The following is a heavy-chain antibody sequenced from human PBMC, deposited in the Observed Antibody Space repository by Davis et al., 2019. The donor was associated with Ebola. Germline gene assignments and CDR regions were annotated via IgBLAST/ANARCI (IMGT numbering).Heavy chain of an antibody. J-gene: IGHJ4*02. CDR2: ISKTSVYT. Sequence: GESLKISCVASGFTFSNYAMNWVRQAPGKGLEWVSTISKTSVYTYYAESVKGRFTISRDNAKNSLYLQMDGLRVEDTAVYYCASGLDYWGQGSLVTVSS. CDR3: ASGLDY. CDR1: GFTFSNYA. V-gene: IGHV3-21*01.